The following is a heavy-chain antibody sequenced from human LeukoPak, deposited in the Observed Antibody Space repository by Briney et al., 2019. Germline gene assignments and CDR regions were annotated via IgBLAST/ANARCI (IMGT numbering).Heavy chain of an antibody. CDR2: ISSSSSYI. CDR1: GFTFSSYS. V-gene: IGHV3-21*01. CDR3: ARARYDYGDYVFDP. J-gene: IGHJ5*02. D-gene: IGHD4-17*01. Sequence: GGSLRLSCAASGFTFSSYSMNWVRQAPGKGLEWVSSISSSSSYIYYADSVKGRFTISRDNAKNSLYLQMNSLRAEDTAVYYCARARYDYGDYVFDPWGQGTLVTVSS.